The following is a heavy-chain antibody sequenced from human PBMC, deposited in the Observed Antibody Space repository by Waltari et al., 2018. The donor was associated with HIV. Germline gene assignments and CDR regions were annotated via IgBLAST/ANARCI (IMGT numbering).Heavy chain of an antibody. CDR1: GGSISSSSYY. D-gene: IGHD3-22*01. J-gene: IGHJ5*02. Sequence: QLQLQESGPGLVKPSETLSLTCTVSGGSISSSSYYWGWIRQPPGKGLEWIGSIYYSGSTYYNPYLKSRVTISVDTSKNQFSLKLSSVTAADTAVYYCARDTYYYDSSGYTWGQGTLVTVSS. V-gene: IGHV4-39*07. CDR2: IYYSGST. CDR3: ARDTYYYDSSGYT.